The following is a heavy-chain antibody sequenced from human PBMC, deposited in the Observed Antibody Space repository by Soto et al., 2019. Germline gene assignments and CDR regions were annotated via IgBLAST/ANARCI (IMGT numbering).Heavy chain of an antibody. CDR3: ARYRISGYDSSGFYS. V-gene: IGHV1-18*01. CDR1: GYSFSFYG. Sequence: ASVKVSCKASGYSFSFYGINWVRQAPGQGLEWMGWINPSDGNRDFAQKFEDRVTMTTATSTNTVFLELRSLKSDDTAIYYCARYRISGYDSSGFYSWGQGNMVTVSS. J-gene: IGHJ4*02. D-gene: IGHD3-22*01. CDR2: INPSDGNR.